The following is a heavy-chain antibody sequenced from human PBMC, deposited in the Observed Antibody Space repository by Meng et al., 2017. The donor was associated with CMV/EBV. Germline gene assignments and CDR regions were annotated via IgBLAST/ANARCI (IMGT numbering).Heavy chain of an antibody. V-gene: IGHV4-39*07. D-gene: IGHD6-6*01. Sequence: SETLSLTCTVSGGSISGSSYYWGWIRQPPGKGLEWIGSIYYSGSTNYNPSLKSRVTISVDTSKNQFSLKLSSVTAADTAVYYCARVERSSAWYYYYGMDVWGQGTTVTVSS. CDR1: GGSISGSSYY. CDR3: ARVERSSAWYYYYGMDV. CDR2: IYYSGST. J-gene: IGHJ6*02.